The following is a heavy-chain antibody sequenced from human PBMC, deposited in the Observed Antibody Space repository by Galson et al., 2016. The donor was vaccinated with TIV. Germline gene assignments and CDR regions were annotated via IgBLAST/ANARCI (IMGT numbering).Heavy chain of an antibody. CDR2: INWHGNSV. J-gene: IGHJ6*02. V-gene: IGHV3-9*01. CDR3: AKDRAADASMDYYFYHGMDV. Sequence: SLRLSCAASGFTFDDYPMHWVRPAPGKGLEWVSAINWHGNSVVYADSVKGRFTISRDNGKTSLYLQMDSLRPDDTALYYCAKDRAADASMDYYFYHGMDVWGHGTAVTVSS. CDR1: GFTFDDYP. D-gene: IGHD5-18*01.